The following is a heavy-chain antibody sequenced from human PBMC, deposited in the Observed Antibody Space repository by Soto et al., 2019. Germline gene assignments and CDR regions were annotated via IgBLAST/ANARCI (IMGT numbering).Heavy chain of an antibody. D-gene: IGHD2-15*01. Sequence: EVQLLDSGGGLVQPGGSLRLSCVASGFTFSNYAMRWVRQAPGKGLEWVSAIRASGGTTYYADSVKGRFTISRDNSKNTLYLQMNSLGVEDTAVYYCAKAGGCGSHDCNYYMDVWGRGTTLTVSS. J-gene: IGHJ6*03. CDR1: GFTFSNYA. CDR2: IRASGGTT. V-gene: IGHV3-23*01. CDR3: AKAGGCGSHDCNYYMDV.